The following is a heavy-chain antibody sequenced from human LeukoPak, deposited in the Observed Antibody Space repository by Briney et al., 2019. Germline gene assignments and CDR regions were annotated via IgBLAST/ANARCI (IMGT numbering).Heavy chain of an antibody. CDR1: GGSISSGDYY. D-gene: IGHD3-22*01. J-gene: IGHJ4*02. CDR2: IYYSGST. CDR3: ARVDGSSAVDY. Sequence: PSQTLFLTCTVSGGSISSGDYYWSWIRQPPGKGLESIGYIYYSGSTYYNPSLKSRVTISVDTSKNQFSLKLSSVTAADTAVYYCARVDGSSAVDYWGQGTLVTVSS. V-gene: IGHV4-30-4*01.